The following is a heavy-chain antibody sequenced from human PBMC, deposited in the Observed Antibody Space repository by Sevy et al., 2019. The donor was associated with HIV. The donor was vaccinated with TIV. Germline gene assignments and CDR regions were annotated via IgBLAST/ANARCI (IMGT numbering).Heavy chain of an antibody. Sequence: ASVKVSCKASGGTFSSYAISWVRQAPGQGLEWMGGIIPIFGTANYAQKFQGRVTITADESTSTAYMELSSLRSEDTAVYYCASRKGPAAMGPPYYYYGMDVWGQGTTVTVSS. D-gene: IGHD2-2*01. V-gene: IGHV1-69*13. CDR1: GGTFSSYA. J-gene: IGHJ6*02. CDR2: IIPIFGTA. CDR3: ASRKGPAAMGPPYYYYGMDV.